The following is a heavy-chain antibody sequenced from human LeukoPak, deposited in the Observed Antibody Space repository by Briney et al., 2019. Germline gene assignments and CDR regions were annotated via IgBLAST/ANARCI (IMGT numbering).Heavy chain of an antibody. J-gene: IGHJ6*02. Sequence: GGSLRLSCAASGFSFSSYGMHWVRQAPGKGPEWVAVIWYDGSNKYYGDSVKGRFTISRDNSKNTLYLQMNSLRAEDTAVYYCAKDPAVSDMDVWGQGTTVTVSS. V-gene: IGHV3-30*02. CDR3: AKDPAVSDMDV. CDR1: GFSFSSYG. CDR2: IWYDGSNK.